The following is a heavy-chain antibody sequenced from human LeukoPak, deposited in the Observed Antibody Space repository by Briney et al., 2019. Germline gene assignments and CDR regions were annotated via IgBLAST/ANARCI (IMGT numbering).Heavy chain of an antibody. CDR1: GGPFSSYA. CDR3: ARISREEMATDAFDI. J-gene: IGHJ3*02. CDR2: IIPIFGTT. V-gene: IGHV1-69*06. Sequence: SVKVSCKASGGPFSSYAISWVRQAPGQGLEWMGGIIPIFGTTNYAQKFQGRVTITADKSTTTAYMELSSLRSEDTAVYYCARISREEMATDAFDIWGQGTTVTVSS. D-gene: IGHD5-24*01.